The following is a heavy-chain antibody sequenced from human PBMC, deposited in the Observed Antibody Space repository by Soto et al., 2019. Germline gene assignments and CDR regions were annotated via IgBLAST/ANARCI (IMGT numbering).Heavy chain of an antibody. CDR1: AFTFNNYA. CDR2: ISSSSSYI. D-gene: IGHD5-18*01. J-gene: IGHJ4*02. Sequence: GGSLRLSCAASAFTFNNYAMSWVRQAPGKGLEWVSSISSSSSYIYYADSVKGRFTISRDNSKNTLYLQMNSLRAEDTAVYYCAKDRRYSYASYYFDYWGQGTLVTVSS. V-gene: IGHV3-23*01. CDR3: AKDRRYSYASYYFDY.